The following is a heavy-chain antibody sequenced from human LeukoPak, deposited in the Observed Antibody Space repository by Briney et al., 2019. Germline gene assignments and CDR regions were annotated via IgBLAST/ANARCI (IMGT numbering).Heavy chain of an antibody. J-gene: IGHJ5*02. D-gene: IGHD6-19*01. V-gene: IGHV3-30*18. CDR3: AKDRGTAVAGTNWFDP. Sequence: RSLRLSCAAFGFTFSNYGMHWVRQAPGKGLEWVALISYDGTNKFYAVSVKGRFTISRDDSKNTLSLQMNSLRAEDTAVYYCAKDRGTAVAGTNWFDPWGQGTLVTVSS. CDR2: ISYDGTNK. CDR1: GFTFSNYG.